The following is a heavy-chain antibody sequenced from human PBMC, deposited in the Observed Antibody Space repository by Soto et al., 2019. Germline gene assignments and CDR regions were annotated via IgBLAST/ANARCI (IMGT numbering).Heavy chain of an antibody. CDR1: GYSFTSYG. CDR2: ISAYNGNT. CDR3: ARFSGGSYNTYYFYYGMDV. V-gene: IGHV1-18*04. J-gene: IGHJ6*02. D-gene: IGHD2-15*01. Sequence: QVQLVQSGAEVKKPGASVKVSCKASGYSFTSYGISWVRQAPGQGLDWMGWISAYNGNTKYAQDVQGRVTMTTDTSTSTAYMERRSLRSDDTAMYYCARFSGGSYNTYYFYYGMDVWGQGTTVTVSS.